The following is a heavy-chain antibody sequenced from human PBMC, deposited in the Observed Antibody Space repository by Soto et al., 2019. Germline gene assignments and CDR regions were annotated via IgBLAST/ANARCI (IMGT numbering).Heavy chain of an antibody. CDR2: INHSGST. CDR3: ARVRDIVASTGAFDI. V-gene: IGHV4-34*01. Sequence: QVQLQQWGAGLLKPSETLSLTCAVYGGSFSGYYWSWIRQPPGKGLEWIGEINHSGSTNYNPSLKSRVTISVDTSKNQFSLKLSSVTAADTAVYYCARVRDIVASTGAFDIWGQGTLVTVSS. J-gene: IGHJ3*02. CDR1: GGSFSGYY. D-gene: IGHD5-12*01.